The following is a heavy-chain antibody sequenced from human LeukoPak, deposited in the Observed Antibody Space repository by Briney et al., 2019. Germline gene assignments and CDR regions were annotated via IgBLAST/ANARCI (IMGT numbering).Heavy chain of an antibody. Sequence: PSETLSLTCAVYGGSFSGDYWSWIRQPPGKGLEWIGEINHSRSTNYNPSLKSRVTISVDTSKNQFSLKLRSVTAADTAVYYCARRGMVTFGAVISRRRWFDPWGQGTLVTVTS. D-gene: IGHD3-16*02. V-gene: IGHV4-34*01. CDR2: INHSRST. CDR3: ARRGMVTFGAVISRRRWFDP. CDR1: GGSFSGDY. J-gene: IGHJ5*02.